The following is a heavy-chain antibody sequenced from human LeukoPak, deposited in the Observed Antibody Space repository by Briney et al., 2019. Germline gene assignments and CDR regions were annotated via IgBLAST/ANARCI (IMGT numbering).Heavy chain of an antibody. CDR2: NIPIFGTA. D-gene: IGHD1-1*01. J-gene: IGHJ4*02. Sequence: GASVKVSCKASGGTFSSYAISWVRQAPGQGLEWMGGNIPIFGTANYAQKFQGRVTITADESTSTAYMEPSSLRSEDTAVYYCARESHVERDDFWGQGTLITVSS. V-gene: IGHV1-69*01. CDR1: GGTFSSYA. CDR3: ARESHVERDDF.